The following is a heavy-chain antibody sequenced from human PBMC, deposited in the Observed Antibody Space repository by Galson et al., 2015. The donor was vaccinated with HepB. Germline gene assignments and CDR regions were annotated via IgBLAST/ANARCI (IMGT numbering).Heavy chain of an antibody. CDR2: ISYDGSNK. J-gene: IGHJ4*02. CDR3: AKDPYLYSALAGTMAGFDY. D-gene: IGHD6-19*01. V-gene: IGHV3-30*18. CDR1: GFTFSNYG. Sequence: SLRLSCAASGFTFSNYGMHWVRQAPGKGLEWVAAISYDGSNKYYADSVKGRFTIYRDNSKNTLYLQMNSLRAEDTALYYCAKDPYLYSALAGTMAGFDYWGQGTLVTVSS.